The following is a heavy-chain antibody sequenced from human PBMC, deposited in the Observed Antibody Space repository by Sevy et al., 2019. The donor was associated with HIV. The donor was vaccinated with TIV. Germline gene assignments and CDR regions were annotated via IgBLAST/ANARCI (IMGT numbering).Heavy chain of an antibody. CDR2: ISVNNGNR. CDR1: GYTFTTYA. J-gene: IGHJ4*02. Sequence: ASVKVSCKASGYTFTTYAITWVRQAPGEGLEWMGWISVNNGNRNYAKKVQDRVTMTTDTSTNTAYMELRSLRSDDTAMYYCARVVMSSSWPCFDYWGQGTLVTVSS. D-gene: IGHD6-13*01. CDR3: ARVVMSSSWPCFDY. V-gene: IGHV1-18*01.